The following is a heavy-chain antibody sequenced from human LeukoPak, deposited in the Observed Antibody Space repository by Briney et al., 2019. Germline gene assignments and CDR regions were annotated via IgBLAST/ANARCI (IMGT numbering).Heavy chain of an antibody. Sequence: GRSLRLSCAASGFIFNSYWMNWLRQAPGKGLEWVANVDQDGSEKYYVGSVKGRFTISRDNAKNSLYLQMNSLRVEDTAVYYCARGWASSRRKAFDIWGQGTIVTVSS. D-gene: IGHD3-16*01. CDR2: VDQDGSEK. CDR3: ARGWASSRRKAFDI. J-gene: IGHJ3*02. CDR1: GFIFNSYW. V-gene: IGHV3-7*03.